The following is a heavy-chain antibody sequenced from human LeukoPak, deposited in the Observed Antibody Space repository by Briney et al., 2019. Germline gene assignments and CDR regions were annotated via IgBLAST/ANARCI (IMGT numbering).Heavy chain of an antibody. D-gene: IGHD6-13*01. CDR1: GGSISSYY. J-gene: IGHJ6*03. CDR3: ARTQKLGAYYYYMDV. CDR2: IYYSGST. V-gene: IGHV4-59*12. Sequence: SETLSLTCTVSGGSISSYYWSWIRQPPGKGLEWIGYIYYSGSTNYNPSLRSRVTMSVDTSKNQFSLKLSSVTAADTAVYYCARTQKLGAYYYYMDVWGKGTTVTVSS.